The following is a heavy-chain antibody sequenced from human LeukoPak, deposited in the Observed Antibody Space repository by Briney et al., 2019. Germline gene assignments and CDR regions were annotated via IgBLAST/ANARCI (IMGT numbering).Heavy chain of an antibody. CDR2: MNPNSGNT. Sequence: EASVKVSCKASGYTFTSYDINWVRQATGQGLEWMGWMNPNSGNTGYAQKFQGRVTITRNTSISTAYMELSSLRSEDTAVYYCARRYSSSWDFDYWGQGTLVTVSS. CDR3: ARRYSSSWDFDY. V-gene: IGHV1-8*03. D-gene: IGHD6-13*01. CDR1: GYTFTSYD. J-gene: IGHJ4*02.